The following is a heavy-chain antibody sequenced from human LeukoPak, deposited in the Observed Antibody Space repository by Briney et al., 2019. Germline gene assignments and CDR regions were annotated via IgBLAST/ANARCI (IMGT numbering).Heavy chain of an antibody. CDR3: ARGEGGAPIF. CDR1: GGSIGGYY. V-gene: IGHV4-34*01. J-gene: IGHJ4*02. D-gene: IGHD1-26*01. CDR2: INHSGTT. Sequence: SETLSLSCAVYGGSIGGYYWGWLRQPPGKGLEWIGEINHSGTTSYNPSLKSRVTMSVDTSKNQFSLKLSSMTAADTAAYYCARGEGGAPIFWGQGTLVTVSS.